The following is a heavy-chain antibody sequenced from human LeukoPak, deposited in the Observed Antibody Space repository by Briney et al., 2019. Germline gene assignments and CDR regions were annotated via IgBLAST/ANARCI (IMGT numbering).Heavy chain of an antibody. CDR1: GGSISSYY. J-gene: IGHJ6*02. D-gene: IGHD3-10*01. CDR2: IYYSGST. V-gene: IGHV4-59*01. CDR3: ASSMVRGAHLYGMDV. Sequence: SETLSLTCTVSGGSISSYYWSWIRQPPGKGLEWIGYIYYSGSTNYNPSLKSRVTISVDTSKNQFSLKLSSVTAADTAVYYCASSMVRGAHLYGMDVWGQGTTATVSS.